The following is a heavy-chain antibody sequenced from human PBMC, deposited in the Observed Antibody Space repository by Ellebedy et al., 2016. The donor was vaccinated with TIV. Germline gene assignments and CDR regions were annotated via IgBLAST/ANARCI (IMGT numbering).Heavy chain of an antibody. CDR2: IKQDGSEK. Sequence: ESLKISXTASGFTFSSYWMGWVRQAPGKGLEWVANIKQDGSEKNYVGSVKGRFTIARDNAKNSLYLQMNSLRADDTAVYYCARRYFDAWGQGTLVTVSS. J-gene: IGHJ4*02. CDR1: GFTFSSYW. D-gene: IGHD3-9*01. CDR3: ARRYFDA. V-gene: IGHV3-7*01.